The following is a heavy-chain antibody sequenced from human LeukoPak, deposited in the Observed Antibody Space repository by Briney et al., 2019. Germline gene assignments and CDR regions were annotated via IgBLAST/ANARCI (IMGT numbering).Heavy chain of an antibody. V-gene: IGHV4-59*01. J-gene: IGHJ6*03. CDR2: VYYNGGT. CDR1: GDSISSYY. D-gene: IGHD3-3*01. CDR3: ARGAVEWLFDCDYYYMDV. Sequence: SETLSLTCSISGDSISSYYWNWLRQPPGKELEWIGYVYYNGGTNYNPSLKSRVTLSVDTSKNEFSLKLNSVTAADTALYYCARGAVEWLFDCDYYYMDVWGKGTTVIVSS.